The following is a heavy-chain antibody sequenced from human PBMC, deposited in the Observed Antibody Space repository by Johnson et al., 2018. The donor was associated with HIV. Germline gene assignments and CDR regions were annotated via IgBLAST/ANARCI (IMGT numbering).Heavy chain of an antibody. V-gene: IGHV3-72*01. Sequence: VQLVESGGGVVQPGRSLRLSCAASGFTFSNYGMHWVRQAPGKGLEWVGRTRNKANSYTTEYAASVKGRFTISRDDSKNSLYLQMNSLKTEDTAVYYCARGGYYDILTGYYALAAFDIWGQGTMVTVSS. D-gene: IGHD3-9*01. CDR3: ARGGYYDILTGYYALAAFDI. CDR1: GFTFSNYG. CDR2: TRNKANSYTT. J-gene: IGHJ3*02.